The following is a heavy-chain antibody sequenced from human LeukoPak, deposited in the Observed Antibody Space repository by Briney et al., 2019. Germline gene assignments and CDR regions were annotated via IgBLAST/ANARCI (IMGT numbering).Heavy chain of an antibody. CDR3: ARDMTTVVTTDAFDI. J-gene: IGHJ3*02. Sequence: GASVKVSCKASGYTFTSYAMHWVRRAPGQRLEWMGWINAGNGNTKYSQKFQGRVTITRDTSASTAYMELSSLRSEDTAVYYCARDMTTVVTTDAFDIWGQGTMVTVSS. CDR2: INAGNGNT. D-gene: IGHD4-23*01. CDR1: GYTFTSYA. V-gene: IGHV1-3*01.